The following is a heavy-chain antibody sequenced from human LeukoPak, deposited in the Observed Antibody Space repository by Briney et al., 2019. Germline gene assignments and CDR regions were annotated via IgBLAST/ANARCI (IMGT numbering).Heavy chain of an antibody. Sequence: GGSLRLSCAASGFTFSSYSMNWVRQAPGKGLEWVSSISSSSSYIYYADLVKGRFTISRDNAKDPLYLQMNSLRAEDTAVYYCARDLSIAARIPFDYWGQGTLVTVSS. D-gene: IGHD6-6*01. J-gene: IGHJ4*02. CDR2: ISSSSSYI. CDR3: ARDLSIAARIPFDY. V-gene: IGHV3-21*01. CDR1: GFTFSSYS.